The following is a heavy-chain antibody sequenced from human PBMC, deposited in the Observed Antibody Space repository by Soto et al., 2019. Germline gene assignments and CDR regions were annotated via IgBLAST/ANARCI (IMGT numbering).Heavy chain of an antibody. Sequence: PSETLSLTCTVSGDSISSGNYYWTWIRQRPGKGLGWIGYIYNSGGTYYNPSLKSRLTISMDTSENQFSLKLSSLTAADTAVYYCARDRFGSSSGYFDYWGQGALVTVSS. J-gene: IGHJ4*02. CDR1: GDSISSGNYY. V-gene: IGHV4-31*03. CDR2: IYNSGGT. D-gene: IGHD6-6*01. CDR3: ARDRFGSSSGYFDY.